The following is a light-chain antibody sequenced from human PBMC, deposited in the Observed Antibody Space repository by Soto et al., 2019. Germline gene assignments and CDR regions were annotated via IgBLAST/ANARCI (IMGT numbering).Light chain of an antibody. CDR3: QQYGRSPPIT. J-gene: IGKJ5*01. CDR2: GAS. CDR1: QSVSSSY. Sequence: EIVLTQSPGTLSLSPGERATLSCRASQSVSSSYLAWYQQKPGQAPRLLIYGASSRATGIPDRLSGSGSGTDFTLTISRLETEDFAVYYCQQYGRSPPITFGQGTRMEIK. V-gene: IGKV3-20*01.